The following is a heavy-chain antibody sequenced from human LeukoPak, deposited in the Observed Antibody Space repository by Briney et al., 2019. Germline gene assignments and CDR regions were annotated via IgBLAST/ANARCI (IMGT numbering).Heavy chain of an antibody. V-gene: IGHV3-66*01. D-gene: IGHD1-1*01. J-gene: IGHJ4*02. Sequence: PGGSLRLSCAASGFXVSSNCVNWVRQAPGKGLKWVSVICSGGSTNYADSVKGRFTISRDNSKNTLYLQMNSLRAEDTAVYYCARDSPRTGGGGSHFDYWGQGTLVTVSS. CDR2: ICSGGST. CDR1: GFXVSSNC. CDR3: ARDSPRTGGGGSHFDY.